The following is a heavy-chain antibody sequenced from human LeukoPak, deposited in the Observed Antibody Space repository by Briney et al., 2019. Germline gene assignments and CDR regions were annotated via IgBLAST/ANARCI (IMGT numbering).Heavy chain of an antibody. V-gene: IGHV3-33*08. CDR3: ARVPITMVRGVIMESWELDY. Sequence: GGSLRLSCAASGFTFSSYSINWVRQAPGKGLEWVAVIWYDGSNKYYADSVKGRFTISRDNSKNTLYLQMNSLRAEDTAVYYCARVPITMVRGVIMESWELDYWGQGTLVTVSS. D-gene: IGHD3-10*01. J-gene: IGHJ4*02. CDR1: GFTFSSYS. CDR2: IWYDGSNK.